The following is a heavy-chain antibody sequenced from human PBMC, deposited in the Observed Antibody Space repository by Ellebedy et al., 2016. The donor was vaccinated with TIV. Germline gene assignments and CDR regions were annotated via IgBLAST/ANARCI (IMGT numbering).Heavy chain of an antibody. V-gene: IGHV4-59*01. CDR3: ARHKGSYSYYGLDV. Sequence: SETLSLXXTVSGGSISSYYWSWIRQPPGKGLEWIGYIYYSGSTNYNPSLKSRVTISVDTSKNQFSLKLSSVTAADTAVYYCARHKGSYSYYGLDVWGQGTTVTVSS. CDR2: IYYSGST. CDR1: GGSISSYY. D-gene: IGHD3-10*01. J-gene: IGHJ6*02.